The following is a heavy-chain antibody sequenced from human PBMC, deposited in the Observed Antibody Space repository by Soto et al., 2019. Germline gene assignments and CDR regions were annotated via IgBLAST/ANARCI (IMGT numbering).Heavy chain of an antibody. CDR1: GDTFTNFG. V-gene: IGHV1-18*01. CDR3: ARVLRGVVNWFDP. Sequence: HLVQSGPEVKQPGASVTVSCKTSGDTFTNFGLSWVRQAPGQGLEWMGWIATYNSNKNYAQKFQGRFTLTTDTSTSTGYMELKSLEYDDTAVYYCARVLRGVVNWFDPWGQGTLVTVSS. J-gene: IGHJ5*02. D-gene: IGHD3-10*01. CDR2: IATYNSNK.